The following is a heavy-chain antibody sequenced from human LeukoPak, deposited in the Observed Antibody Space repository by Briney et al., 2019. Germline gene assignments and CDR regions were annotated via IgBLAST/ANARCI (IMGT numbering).Heavy chain of an antibody. CDR3: AKRDNFFDC. CDR2: IGNSGAGT. J-gene: IGHJ4*02. CDR1: GFTFSSYA. Sequence: GGSLRLSCAASGFTFSSYAMSWVRQAPGKGLEWVSSIGNSGAGTYYADSVKGRFTISRDNSKNTLYLQMNSLRAEDTALYYCAKRDNFFDCWGQGTLVTVSS. V-gene: IGHV3-23*01.